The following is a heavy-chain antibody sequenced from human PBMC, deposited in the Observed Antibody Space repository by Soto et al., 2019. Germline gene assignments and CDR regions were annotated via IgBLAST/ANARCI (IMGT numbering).Heavy chain of an antibody. CDR3: VKGEYYYDSSGYYPFDY. D-gene: IGHD3-22*01. V-gene: IGHV3-64D*06. J-gene: IGHJ4*02. CDR1: GFTFSIYA. Sequence: GESLTLSCLSSGFTFSIYAMHRARQAPVKGMEYVSSISSNGGSTDYADSVKGRFTISRDNSKNTVYLQMSSLRVEDTAVYYCVKGEYYYDSSGYYPFDYWGQGT. CDR2: ISSNGGST.